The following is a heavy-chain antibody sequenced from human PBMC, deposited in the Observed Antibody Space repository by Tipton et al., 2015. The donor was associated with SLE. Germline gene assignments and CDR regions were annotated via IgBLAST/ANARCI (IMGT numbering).Heavy chain of an antibody. CDR2: IYTSGAT. V-gene: IGHV4-4*07. CDR1: GGSVTSSY. D-gene: IGHD2/OR15-2a*01. Sequence: GLVKPSDTLTVTCSVSGGSVTSSYWSWIRQPPGKGLEWIGRIYTSGATDDNPSLKSRVTMSVDMSKNQIFLKMTSVTAADSAVYFCARVWLNNAFDIWGQGTRVTVSS. J-gene: IGHJ3*02. CDR3: ARVWLNNAFDI.